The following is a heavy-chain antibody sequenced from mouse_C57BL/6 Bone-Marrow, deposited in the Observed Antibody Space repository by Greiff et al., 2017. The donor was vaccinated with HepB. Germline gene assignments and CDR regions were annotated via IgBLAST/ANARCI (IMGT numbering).Heavy chain of an antibody. D-gene: IGHD3-1*01. CDR1: GFNIKDYY. CDR2: IDPEDGDT. J-gene: IGHJ2*01. CDR3: AIGTAEDYFDY. V-gene: IGHV14-1*01. Sequence: VQLQQSGAELVRPGASVKLSCTASGFNIKDYYMHWVKQRPEQGLEWIGRIDPEDGDTEYAPKFQGKATMTADTSSNTAYLQLSSLTSEDTAVYYCAIGTAEDYFDYWGQGTTLTVSS.